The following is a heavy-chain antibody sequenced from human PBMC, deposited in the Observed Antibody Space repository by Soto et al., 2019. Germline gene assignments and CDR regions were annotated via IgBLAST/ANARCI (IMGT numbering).Heavy chain of an antibody. V-gene: IGHV3-73*01. J-gene: IGHJ4*02. CDR2: IRSKANSYAT. D-gene: IGHD6-13*01. CDR1: AFTFIGSA. CDR3: TRPRESYSSSWSGYYFDY. Sequence: GGSLRPSCAASAFTFIGSAMHWVRPASGKGLEWVGRIRSKANSYATAYAASVKGRFTISRDDSKSTAYLQMNSLKTEDTAVYYCTRPRESYSSSWSGYYFDYWGQGTLGTVSS.